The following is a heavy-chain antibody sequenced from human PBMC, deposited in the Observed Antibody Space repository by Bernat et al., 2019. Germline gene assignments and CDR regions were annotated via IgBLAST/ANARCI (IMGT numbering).Heavy chain of an antibody. Sequence: QVQLVQSGAEVKKPGASVKVSCKASGYTFTSYAMHWVRQAPGQRLEWMGWINAGNGNTKYSQKFQGRVTITRDTSASTAYMELSSLRSEDTAVYYCARVSLAVAGIGGFDPWGQGTLVTVSS. D-gene: IGHD6-19*01. CDR1: GYTFTSYA. CDR3: ARVSLAVAGIGGFDP. V-gene: IGHV1-3*01. J-gene: IGHJ5*02. CDR2: INAGNGNT.